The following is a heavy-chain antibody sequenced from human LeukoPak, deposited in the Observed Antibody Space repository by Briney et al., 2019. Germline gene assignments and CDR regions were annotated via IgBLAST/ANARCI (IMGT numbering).Heavy chain of an antibody. CDR2: IKQDGSEK. V-gene: IGHV3-7*01. CDR3: ARDSSSSWYGYYYYYMDV. D-gene: IGHD6-13*01. J-gene: IGHJ6*03. CDR1: GFTFSSYW. Sequence: GGSLRLSCAASGFTFSSYWMSWARQAPGKGLEWVANIKQDGSEKYYVDSVKGRFTISRDNAKNSLYLQMNSLRAEDTAVYYCARDSSSSWYGYYYYYMDVWGKGTTVTVSS.